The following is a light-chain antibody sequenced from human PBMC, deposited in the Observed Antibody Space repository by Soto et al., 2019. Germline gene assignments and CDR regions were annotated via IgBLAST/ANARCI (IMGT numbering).Light chain of an antibody. CDR1: ESVRSD. CDR3: QQRRNWPPT. V-gene: IGKV3-11*01. Sequence: EIELTQSPATLSLSPGERATLSCRASESVRSDLAWYQQKPGQAPRLLIYDASDRATGIPARFSGSGSGTDFTLTITSLEPDDFAVYYCQQRRNWPPTFGQGTKLEIK. CDR2: DAS. J-gene: IGKJ2*01.